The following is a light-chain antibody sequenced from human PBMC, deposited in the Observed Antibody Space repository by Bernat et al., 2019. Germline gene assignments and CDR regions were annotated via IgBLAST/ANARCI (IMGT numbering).Light chain of an antibody. CDR2: KAS. J-gene: IGKJ1*01. V-gene: IGKV1-5*03. Sequence: DIQMTQSPSSLSASVGDRVTITCRASQSISSYLNWYQQKPGKAPKVLIYKASSLESGVPSRFSGSGSGTEFTLTISSLQPDDFATYYCQQYNSYSSTFGQGTKVEIK. CDR1: QSISSY. CDR3: QQYNSYSST.